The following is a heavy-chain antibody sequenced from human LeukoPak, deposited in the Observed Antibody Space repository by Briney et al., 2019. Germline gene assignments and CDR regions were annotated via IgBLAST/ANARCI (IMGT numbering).Heavy chain of an antibody. CDR1: GYTFTGYY. CDR3: AAGQVYCSSTSCYKGYYYYYMDV. V-gene: IGHV1-2*06. J-gene: IGHJ6*03. D-gene: IGHD2-2*02. CDR2: INPNSGGT. Sequence: GASVKVSCKASGYTFTGYYMHWVRQAPGQGLEWVGRINPNSGGTNYAQKFQGRVTITRDMSTSTAYMELSSLRSEDTAVYYCAAGQVYCSSTSCYKGYYYYYMDVWGKGTTVTVSS.